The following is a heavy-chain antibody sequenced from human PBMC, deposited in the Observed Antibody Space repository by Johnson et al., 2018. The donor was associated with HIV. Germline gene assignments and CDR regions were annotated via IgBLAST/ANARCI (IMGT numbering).Heavy chain of an antibody. CDR2: ISWNGGST. CDR1: GFTFDDYG. Sequence: VQLVESGGGVVRPGGSLRLSCAASGFTFDDYGMSWVRQAPGKGLEWVSGISWNGGSTGYADSVQGRFTIARDNAKNSLHLQMNSLRAEDTAFYYCAKARVRYSSDVDALDIWGQGTMVTVSS. D-gene: IGHD6-19*01. CDR3: AKARVRYSSDVDALDI. J-gene: IGHJ3*02. V-gene: IGHV3-20*04.